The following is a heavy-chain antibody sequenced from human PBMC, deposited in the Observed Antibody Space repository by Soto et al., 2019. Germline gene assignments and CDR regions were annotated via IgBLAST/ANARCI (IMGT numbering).Heavy chain of an antibody. CDR1: GGSISSSNW. J-gene: IGHJ6*02. CDR2: LYHSGIT. V-gene: IGHV4-4*02. D-gene: IGHD2-2*01. Sequence: QVQLQESGPGLVKPSGTLSLTCAVSGGSISSSNWWSWVRQPPGKGLERIGELYHSGITNYNPSIKSRVTISVDKSKTPFSLKLSSVTAADTAVYYCARSHYCSSTSCYVPGPYGMDVWGQGTTVTVSS. CDR3: ARSHYCSSTSCYVPGPYGMDV.